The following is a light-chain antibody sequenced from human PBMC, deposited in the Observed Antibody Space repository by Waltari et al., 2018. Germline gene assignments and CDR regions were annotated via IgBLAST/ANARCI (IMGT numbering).Light chain of an antibody. Sequence: EIVMTQSPATLSVSPGERATLSCRASQSVSSNLAWYQQKPGQAPRLLIYGASTRATGIPARFSGSGSGTEFTLTISSLQSEDFAVYYCQQYNNWPRGLTFGGGIKVEIK. CDR3: QQYNNWPRGLT. V-gene: IGKV3-15*01. CDR2: GAS. CDR1: QSVSSN. J-gene: IGKJ4*01.